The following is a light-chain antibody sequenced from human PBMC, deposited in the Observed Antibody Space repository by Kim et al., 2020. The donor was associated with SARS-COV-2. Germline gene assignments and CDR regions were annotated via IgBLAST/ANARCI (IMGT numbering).Light chain of an antibody. J-gene: IGKJ5*01. V-gene: IGKV3-15*01. Sequence: FPGERATLSCRASQSVNSNLSWYQQQRGDRPRRLIYGASTRLTGVTARLSGSGSGTAFTITISNLQSPDFFVHYCHNYNAWPPLTFGQGTRLDIK. CDR1: QSVNSN. CDR2: GAS. CDR3: HNYNAWPPLT.